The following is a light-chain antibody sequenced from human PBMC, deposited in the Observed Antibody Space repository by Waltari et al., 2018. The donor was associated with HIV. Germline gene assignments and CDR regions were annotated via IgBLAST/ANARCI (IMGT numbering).Light chain of an antibody. CDR3: QKYDAAPFT. CDR2: GAS. V-gene: IGKV1-27*01. CDR1: QGISNY. Sequence: DIQVTQSPSSLSASVGDTVTITCRASQGISNYLAWYQQKPGKVPMLLIYGASTLTSGVPSRFSGSGSGTDFTLSINSLQPEDVASYYCQKYDAAPFTFGPGTKVDIK. J-gene: IGKJ3*01.